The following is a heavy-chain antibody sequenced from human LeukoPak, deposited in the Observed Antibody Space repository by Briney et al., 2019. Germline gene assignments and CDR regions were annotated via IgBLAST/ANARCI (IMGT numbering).Heavy chain of an antibody. CDR2: INWNGGST. CDR3: ARDSTLVRGVDAFDI. V-gene: IGHV3-20*04. Sequence: GGSLRLSCAASGFTFSSYAMHWVRQAPGKGLEWVSGINWNGGSTGYADSVKGRFTISRDNAKNSLYLQMNSLRAEDTALYYCARDSTLVRGVDAFDIWGQGTMVTVSS. J-gene: IGHJ3*02. D-gene: IGHD3-10*01. CDR1: GFTFSSYA.